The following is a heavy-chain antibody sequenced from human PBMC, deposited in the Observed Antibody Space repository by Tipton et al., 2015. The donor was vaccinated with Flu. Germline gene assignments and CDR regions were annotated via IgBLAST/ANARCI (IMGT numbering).Heavy chain of an antibody. CDR1: GYTFTSYD. D-gene: IGHD5-18*01. J-gene: IGHJ4*02. CDR3: ARVDSYGYEGAVDY. V-gene: IGHV1-8*01. Sequence: LVQSGPEVKKPGSSVKVSCKASGYTFTSYDINWVRQATGQGLEWMGWMNPNSGNTGYAQKFQGRVTMTRNTSISTAYMELSSLRSEDTAVYYCARVDSYGYEGAVDYWGQGTLVTVSS. CDR2: MNPNSGNT.